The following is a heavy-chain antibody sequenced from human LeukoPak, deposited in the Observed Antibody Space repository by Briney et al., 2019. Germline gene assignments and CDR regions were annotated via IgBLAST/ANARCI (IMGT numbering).Heavy chain of an antibody. D-gene: IGHD2-21*01. CDR1: GGTFINYA. CDR3: ARDSSEFRSLIPH. Sequence: EASAKVSCKASGGTFINYAIGWVRQAPGQGLEWMGGITPMFGTAKYAQKFQGRVTITADESTSTAYMELSSLRSEDTAVYYCARDSSEFRSLIPHWGQGTLVTVSS. V-gene: IGHV1-69*13. J-gene: IGHJ1*01. CDR2: ITPMFGTA.